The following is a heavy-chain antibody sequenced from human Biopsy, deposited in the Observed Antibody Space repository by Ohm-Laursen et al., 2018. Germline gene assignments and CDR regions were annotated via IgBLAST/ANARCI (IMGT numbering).Heavy chain of an antibody. CDR1: GGSISSSTTYY. V-gene: IGHV4-39*01. Sequence: PSQTLSLTWTVSGGSISSSTTYYWAWLRQPPGKGLAWIGSIYNTETTFYTPSLKSRVTISVDTSTNPFSLKVSSVTAADTALYFCARHPTGFWFDPWGHGTLVTVSS. J-gene: IGHJ5*02. CDR2: IYNTETT. CDR3: ARHPTGFWFDP.